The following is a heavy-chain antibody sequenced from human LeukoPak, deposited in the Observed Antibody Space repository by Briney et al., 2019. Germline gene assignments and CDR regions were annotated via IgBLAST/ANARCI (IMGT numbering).Heavy chain of an antibody. Sequence: ASLKVSCTASGYTFTGYYLHWVRQAPGQGLEWMGWINPNSGVTNYAQNFQGRVTMTRDTSISTGYMELSRLRSDNTALYYCAGAVAGIDYWGQGTLVTVSS. J-gene: IGHJ4*02. D-gene: IGHD6-19*01. CDR3: AGAVAGIDY. CDR1: GYTFTGYY. CDR2: INPNSGVT. V-gene: IGHV1-2*02.